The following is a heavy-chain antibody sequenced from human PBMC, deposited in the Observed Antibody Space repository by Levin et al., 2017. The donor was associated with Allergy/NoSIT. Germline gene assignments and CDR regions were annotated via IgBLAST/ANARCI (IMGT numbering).Heavy chain of an antibody. Sequence: GASVKVSCAASGFILRTSDMNWVRQAPGKGLEWISFITKPSRTISYADSVKGRFTVSRDNAKNSLYLDMNSLRAEDTAVYYCVTDESGDEDFDYWGQGTLVTVSS. V-gene: IGHV3-48*01. CDR3: VTDESGDEDFDY. D-gene: IGHD7-27*01. CDR2: ITKPSRTI. J-gene: IGHJ4*02. CDR1: GFILRTSD.